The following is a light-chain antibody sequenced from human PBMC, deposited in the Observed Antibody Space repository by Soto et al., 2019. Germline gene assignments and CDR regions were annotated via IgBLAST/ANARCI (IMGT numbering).Light chain of an antibody. J-gene: IGLJ1*01. V-gene: IGLV2-14*01. CDR2: EVG. Sequence: QSVRSQPASVSGSPGHSITISCTGTSSDVGGYNYVSWYQQHPGKAPKLMIYEVGNRPSRVSNRFSGSKSGNKASLTISGLQAEDEADYYCSSYTRSRTSYVFGTGTKVTVL. CDR3: SSYTRSRTSYV. CDR1: SSDVGGYNY.